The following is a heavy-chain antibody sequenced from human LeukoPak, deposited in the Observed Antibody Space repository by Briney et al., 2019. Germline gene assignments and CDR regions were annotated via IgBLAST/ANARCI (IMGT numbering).Heavy chain of an antibody. D-gene: IGHD2-15*01. CDR3: ARGLRILSYYYMDV. V-gene: IGHV4-59*01. CDR2: IYYSGST. Sequence: SSETLSLTCTVSGGSIGSYYWSWIRQPPGKGLEWIGHIYYSGSTNYNPSLKSRVTISVDTSKNQFSLKLSSVTAADTAVYYCARGLRILSYYYMDVWGKGTTVTISS. CDR1: GGSIGSYY. J-gene: IGHJ6*03.